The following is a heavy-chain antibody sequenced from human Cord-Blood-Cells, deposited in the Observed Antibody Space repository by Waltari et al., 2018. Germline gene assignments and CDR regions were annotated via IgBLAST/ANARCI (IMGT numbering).Heavy chain of an antibody. J-gene: IGHJ5*02. CDR3: AAVVDCSSTSCYWFDP. Sequence: QMQLVQSGPEVKKPGTSVKVSCKASGFTFTSSAVQWVRQARGQRLEWIGWIVVGSGNTNYAQKFQERVTITRDMSTSTAYMELSSLRSEDTAVYYCAAVVDCSSTSCYWFDPWGQGTLVTVSS. V-gene: IGHV1-58*01. D-gene: IGHD2-2*01. CDR1: GFTFTSSA. CDR2: IVVGSGNT.